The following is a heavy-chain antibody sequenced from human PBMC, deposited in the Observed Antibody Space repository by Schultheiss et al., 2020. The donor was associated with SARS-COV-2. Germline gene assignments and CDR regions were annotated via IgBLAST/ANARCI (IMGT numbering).Heavy chain of an antibody. Sequence: GGSLRLSCAASGFTFRSYAMSWVRQAPGKGLEWVSAISGSGVSTYYADSVKGRFTISRDKSKNTLYLQMNSLRAEDTAVYYCAKDRVPLDYWGQGTLVTVSS. V-gene: IGHV3-23*01. CDR3: AKDRVPLDY. J-gene: IGHJ4*02. CDR1: GFTFRSYA. CDR2: ISGSGVST.